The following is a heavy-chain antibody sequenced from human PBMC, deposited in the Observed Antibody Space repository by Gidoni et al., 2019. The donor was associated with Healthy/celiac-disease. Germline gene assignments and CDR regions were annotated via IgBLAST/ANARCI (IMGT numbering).Heavy chain of an antibody. D-gene: IGHD3-22*01. CDR3: AGDQGAIVVMGDSNWFDP. J-gene: IGHJ5*02. CDR2: ISGSGGST. V-gene: IGHV3-23*01. CDR1: GFTFSSYA. Sequence: EVQLLESGGGLVQPGGSLRLSCAASGFTFSSYAMSWVLQAPGQGLEWVSAISGSGGSTYYADSVKGRFTISRDNSKNTLYLQMNSLRAEDTAVYYCAGDQGAIVVMGDSNWFDPWGQGTLVTVSS.